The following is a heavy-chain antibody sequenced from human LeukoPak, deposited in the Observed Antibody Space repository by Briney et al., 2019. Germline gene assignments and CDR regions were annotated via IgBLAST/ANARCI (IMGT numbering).Heavy chain of an antibody. D-gene: IGHD6-19*01. CDR1: GFSFNFYA. J-gene: IGHJ5*02. CDR2: INANGIKT. CDR3: AKLISGDLAVSAEWFEP. V-gene: IGHV3-23*01. Sequence: QPGGSLRLSCAASGFSFNFYAMTCGRQAPGKGLQWVSTINANGIKTYYADSVRGRFTISRDNSKNTLYLQMNRRRAEETALYFCAKLISGDLAVSAEWFEPWGEGTLVIVSS.